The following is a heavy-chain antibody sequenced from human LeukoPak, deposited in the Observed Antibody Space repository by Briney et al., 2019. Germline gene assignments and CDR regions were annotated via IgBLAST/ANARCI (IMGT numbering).Heavy chain of an antibody. D-gene: IGHD3-10*01. CDR2: IHYSGST. Sequence: SETLSLTCTVSGGSISSSSYYWGWIRQPPGKGLEWIGSIHYSGSTYYNPSLKSRVTISVDTSKNQFSLKLSSVTAADTAVYYCARLTKNDSGSFRFGKKKRGYMDVWGKGTTVTISS. CDR1: GGSISSSSYY. CDR3: ARLTKNDSGSFRFGKKKRGYMDV. V-gene: IGHV4-39*01. J-gene: IGHJ6*03.